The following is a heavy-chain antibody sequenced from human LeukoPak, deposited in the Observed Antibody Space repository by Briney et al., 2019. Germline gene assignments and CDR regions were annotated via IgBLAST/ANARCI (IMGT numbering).Heavy chain of an antibody. CDR3: AKDVYYDSSGDAFDI. CDR2: ISGGGGST. D-gene: IGHD3-22*01. J-gene: IGHJ3*02. V-gene: IGHV3-23*01. CDR1: RFTFSSSA. Sequence: GGSLRLSCAASRFTFSSSAMSWVRQAPGKGLEWVSTISGGGGSTYYSDSVKGRFTISRDNAKNSLYLQMNSLRAEDTALYYCAKDVYYDSSGDAFDIWGQGTMVTVSS.